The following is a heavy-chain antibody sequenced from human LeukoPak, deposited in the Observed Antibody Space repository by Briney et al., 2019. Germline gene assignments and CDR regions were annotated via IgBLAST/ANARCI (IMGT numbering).Heavy chain of an antibody. CDR1: GFTFSSYA. J-gene: IGHJ4*02. CDR2: IGGTGVRT. CDR3: ARDQTPFY. V-gene: IGHV3-23*01. Sequence: GGSLRLSCASSGFTFSSYAMSWVRQAPGKGLEWVSTIGGTGVRTYYADSVKGRFTISRDNSKNTLYLQMNSLRDEDTAVYYCARDQTPFYWGQGSLVTVSS. D-gene: IGHD2-15*01.